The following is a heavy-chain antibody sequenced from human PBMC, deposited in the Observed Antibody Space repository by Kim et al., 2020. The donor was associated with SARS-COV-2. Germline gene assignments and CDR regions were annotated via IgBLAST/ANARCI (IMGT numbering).Heavy chain of an antibody. V-gene: IGHV4-31*03. CDR2: IYYSGST. CDR3: ARAFYCSSTSCWGGGVDY. D-gene: IGHD2-2*01. J-gene: IGHJ4*02. CDR1: GGSISSGGYY. Sequence: SETLSLTCTVSGGSISSGGYYWSWIRQHPGKGLEWIGYIYYSGSTYYNPSLKSRVTISVDTSKNQFSLKLSSVTAADTAVYYCARAFYCSSTSCWGGGVDYWGQGTLVTVSS.